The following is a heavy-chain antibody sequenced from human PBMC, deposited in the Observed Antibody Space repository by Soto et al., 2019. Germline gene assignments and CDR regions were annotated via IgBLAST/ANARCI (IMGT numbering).Heavy chain of an antibody. D-gene: IGHD4-4*01. J-gene: IGHJ4*02. CDR1: GFTFSSYA. Sequence: GGSLRLSCAASGFTFSSYAMSWVRQAPGKGLEWVSAISGSGGSTYYADSVKGRFTISRDNSKNTLYLQMNSLRAEDTAVYYCAKVRDQSKRLPTVTGYYFDYWGQGTLVTVSS. CDR3: AKVRDQSKRLPTVTGYYFDY. CDR2: ISGSGGST. V-gene: IGHV3-23*01.